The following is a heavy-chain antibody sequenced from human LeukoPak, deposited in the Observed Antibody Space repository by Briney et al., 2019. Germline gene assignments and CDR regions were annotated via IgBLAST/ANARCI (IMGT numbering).Heavy chain of an antibody. V-gene: IGHV3-30*03. J-gene: IGHJ4*02. Sequence: GGSLRLSCAASGFTFSTYGMHWVRQAPGKGLEWVAVISYDGSNKYYADSVKGRFTISRDNSKNTLYLQMNSLRAEDTAVYYCAREENDSSGTNYWGQGTLVTVSS. D-gene: IGHD3-22*01. CDR1: GFTFSTYG. CDR2: ISYDGSNK. CDR3: AREENDSSGTNY.